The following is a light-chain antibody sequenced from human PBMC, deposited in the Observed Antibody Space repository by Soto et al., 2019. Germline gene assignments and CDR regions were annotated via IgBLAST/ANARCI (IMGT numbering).Light chain of an antibody. CDR3: QQYNDWPPT. CDR1: QSVRSN. CDR2: GAS. Sequence: EIVMTQSPATLSASPGERDTLSCRASQSVRSNLAWYQQKPGQAPRLLIYGASTRTTGIPARFSGSGSGTELTLSIGSLQSEDFAVYYCQQYNDWPPTFGQGTKVEIK. V-gene: IGKV3-15*01. J-gene: IGKJ1*01.